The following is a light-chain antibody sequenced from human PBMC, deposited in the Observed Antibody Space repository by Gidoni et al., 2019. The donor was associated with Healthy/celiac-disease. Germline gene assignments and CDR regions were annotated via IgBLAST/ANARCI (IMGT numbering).Light chain of an antibody. V-gene: IGKV3-20*01. CDR1: QSVSSTY. CDR3: QQYGSSLYT. J-gene: IGKJ2*01. Sequence: EVVWTQSPGTLSLSPGERATLSCRASQSVSSTYFAWYQQTPGQAPRLLIYGASSRATVIPASFSGSASATYFPLTISILSPEDFAVYYCQQYGSSLYTFGQGTKLEIK. CDR2: GAS.